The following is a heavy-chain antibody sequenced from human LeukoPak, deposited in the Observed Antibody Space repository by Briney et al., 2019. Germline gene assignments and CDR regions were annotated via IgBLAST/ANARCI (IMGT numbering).Heavy chain of an antibody. CDR3: ARTYYDFWSGYPH. Sequence: GGSLRLSCAASGSTFSSYSMNWVRQAPGKGLEWVSYISSSSSTIYYADSVKGRFTISRDNAKNSLYLQMNSLRAEDTAVYYCARTYYDFWSGYPHWGQGTLVTVSS. V-gene: IGHV3-48*01. D-gene: IGHD3-3*01. J-gene: IGHJ4*02. CDR1: GSTFSSYS. CDR2: ISSSSSTI.